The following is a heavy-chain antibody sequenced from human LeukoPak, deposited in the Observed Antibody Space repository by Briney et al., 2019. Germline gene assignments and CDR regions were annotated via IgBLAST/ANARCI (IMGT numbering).Heavy chain of an antibody. J-gene: IGHJ4*02. CDR1: GGSISSSSYY. V-gene: IGHV4-39*07. Sequence: SETLSLTCTVSGGSISSSSYYWGWIRQPPGKGLEWIGSVYYTGASYYNPSRKSRVTISIDTSKKHFSLKLTSVTAADTAVYYCARGAPPQNWGQGTLVTVSS. CDR3: ARGAPPQN. CDR2: VYYTGAS.